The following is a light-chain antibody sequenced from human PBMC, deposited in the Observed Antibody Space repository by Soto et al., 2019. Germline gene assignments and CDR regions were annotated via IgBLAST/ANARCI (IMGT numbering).Light chain of an antibody. Sequence: QSALTQPASVSGSPGQSITISCTGTSSDVGGYNYVSWYQQHPGKAPKLMIYDVSNRPSWVSNRFSGSKSGKPASLTISGRHAEDEADYYCSSYTSSSTYVFGTGTKLTVL. V-gene: IGLV2-14*01. CDR2: DVS. CDR1: SSDVGGYNY. J-gene: IGLJ1*01. CDR3: SSYTSSSTYV.